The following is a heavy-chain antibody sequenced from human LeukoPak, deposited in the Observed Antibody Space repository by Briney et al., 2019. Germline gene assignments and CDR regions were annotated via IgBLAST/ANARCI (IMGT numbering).Heavy chain of an antibody. CDR3: ARVGYGSGSYYSYYYYYMDV. D-gene: IGHD3-10*01. Sequence: GGSLRLSCAASGFTFSSYGMSWVRQAPGKGLEWVLAISGSGGSTYYADSVKGRFTISRDNSKNTLYLQMNSLRAEDTAVYYCARVGYGSGSYYSYYYYYMDVWGKGTTVTISS. J-gene: IGHJ6*03. V-gene: IGHV3-23*01. CDR1: GFTFSSYG. CDR2: ISGSGGST.